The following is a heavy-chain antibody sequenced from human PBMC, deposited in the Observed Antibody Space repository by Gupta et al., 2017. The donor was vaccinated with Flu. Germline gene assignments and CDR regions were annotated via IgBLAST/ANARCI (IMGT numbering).Heavy chain of an antibody. D-gene: IGHD2-2*01. Sequence: EWVSSISSSSSYIYYADSVKGRFTISRDNAKNSLYLQMNSLRAEDTAVYYCARSAVVPAASTLNYYYYYMDVWGKGTTVTVSS. CDR2: ISSSSSYI. CDR3: ARSAVVPAASTLNYYYYYMDV. J-gene: IGHJ6*03. V-gene: IGHV3-21*01.